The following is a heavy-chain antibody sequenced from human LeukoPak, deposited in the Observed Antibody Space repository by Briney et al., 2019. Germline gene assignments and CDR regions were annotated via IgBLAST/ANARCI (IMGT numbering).Heavy chain of an antibody. J-gene: IGHJ4*02. D-gene: IGHD3-9*01. CDR3: TTAVLRYFDWLLRPVDY. Sequence: GGSLRLSCAASGFTFSNAWMSWVRQAPGKGLEWVGRIKSKTDGGTTDYAAPVKGRFTISRDDSKNTLYLQMNSLKTEDTAVYYCTTAVLRYFDWLLRPVDYWGQGTLVTVSS. V-gene: IGHV3-15*01. CDR1: GFTFSNAW. CDR2: IKSKTDGGTT.